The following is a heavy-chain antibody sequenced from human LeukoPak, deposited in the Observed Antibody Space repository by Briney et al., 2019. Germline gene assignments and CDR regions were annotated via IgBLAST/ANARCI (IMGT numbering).Heavy chain of an antibody. V-gene: IGHV3-30*02. CDR3: VKDRGDGNYYFDY. D-gene: IGHD4-23*01. J-gene: IGHJ4*02. CDR1: GFTFSNHG. CDR2: IRRDGRDR. Sequence: PGGSLRFSCAASGFTFSNHGMHWVRQAPGKGPEWVAFIRRDGRDRDYADSVQGRFTISRDNSKNTVSVLLDSLRPEDTAVYYCVKDRGDGNYYFDYWGQGTLVTVSS.